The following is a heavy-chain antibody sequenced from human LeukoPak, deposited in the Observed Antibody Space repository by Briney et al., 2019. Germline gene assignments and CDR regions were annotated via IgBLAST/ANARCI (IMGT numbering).Heavy chain of an antibody. CDR2: IRSKANSYAT. D-gene: IGHD3-3*01. Sequence: PGGSLRLSCAASGFTFSGSAMLWVRQASGKGLEWVGRIRSKANSYATAYAASVKGRFTISRDDSKNTAYLQMNSLKTEDTAVYYCTRRGYDFWSGYPQVYYYYYMDVWGKGTTVTVSS. V-gene: IGHV3-73*01. J-gene: IGHJ6*03. CDR3: TRRGYDFWSGYPQVYYYYYMDV. CDR1: GFTFSGSA.